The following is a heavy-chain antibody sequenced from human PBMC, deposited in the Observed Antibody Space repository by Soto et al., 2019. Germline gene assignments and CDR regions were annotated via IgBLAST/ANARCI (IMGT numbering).Heavy chain of an antibody. Sequence: GESLKISCKDSGFSFASSWIGWVRQMPGKGLEWMGVIYPGDSDTRCSPSFQGQVTISADKSISTAYLQWSSLKASDTAMYYCARGDYRVLEFWGQGTLVTVSS. V-gene: IGHV5-51*01. CDR2: IYPGDSDT. J-gene: IGHJ4*02. CDR1: GFSFASSW. CDR3: ARGDYRVLEF. D-gene: IGHD4-4*01.